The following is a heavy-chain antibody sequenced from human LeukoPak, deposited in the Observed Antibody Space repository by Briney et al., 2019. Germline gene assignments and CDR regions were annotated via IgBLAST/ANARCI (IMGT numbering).Heavy chain of an antibody. D-gene: IGHD3-10*01. CDR1: GGPISSSPYY. CDR3: ARLSPYLGSGSSAFPDDF. Sequence: PSETLSLTCTVSGGPISSSPYYWGWIRQPPGKGLEWIGSISYSGSTYYNPSLKSQVTISVDTSKNQFSLKLSSVTAADTAVCYCARLSPYLGSGSSAFPDDFWGQGTLVTVSS. V-gene: IGHV4-39*01. CDR2: ISYSGST. J-gene: IGHJ4*02.